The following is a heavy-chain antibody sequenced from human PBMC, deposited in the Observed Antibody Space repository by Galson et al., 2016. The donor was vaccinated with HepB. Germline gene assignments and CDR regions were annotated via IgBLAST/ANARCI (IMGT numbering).Heavy chain of an antibody. Sequence: SLRLSCAASGFTFNTYAMSWVRQAPGKGLEWVSSISGSGDITYNADSVKGRFTISRDNPKHTVYLQMNSLRAEDTAVYYCARGDYRVTTSGAYFDHWGQGTLVTVSS. CDR3: ARGDYRVTTSGAYFDH. CDR1: GFTFNTYA. J-gene: IGHJ4*02. CDR2: ISGSGDIT. D-gene: IGHD4-11*01. V-gene: IGHV3-23*01.